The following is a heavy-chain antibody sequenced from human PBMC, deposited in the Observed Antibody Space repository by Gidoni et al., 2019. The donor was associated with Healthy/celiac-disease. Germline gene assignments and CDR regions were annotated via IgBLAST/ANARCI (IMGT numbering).Heavy chain of an antibody. CDR1: GGSISSSSYY. V-gene: IGHV4-39*07. D-gene: IGHD6-6*01. J-gene: IGHJ6*02. CDR3: AREAHSSSSGGYYYYYGMDV. Sequence: QLQLQESGPGLVKPSETLSLTCTVSGGSISSSSYYWGWIRQPPGKGLEWIGSIYYSGSTYYNPSLKSRVTISVDTSKNQFSLKLSSVTAADTAVYYCAREAHSSSSGGYYYYYGMDVWGQGTTVTVSS. CDR2: IYYSGST.